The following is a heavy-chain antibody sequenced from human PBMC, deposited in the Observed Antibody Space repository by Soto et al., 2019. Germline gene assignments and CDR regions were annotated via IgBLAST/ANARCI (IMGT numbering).Heavy chain of an antibody. CDR1: GFTFSGYG. Sequence: RRLSCTASGFTFSGYGMHWVRQAPGKGLEWVAVISYDGTNKNYADSVKGRFTVSRDNSQNTLYLQMNSLRGEETAVYFCAKASSSGYYYSLDNWGQGTLVTVSS. D-gene: IGHD3-22*01. CDR3: AKASSSGYYYSLDN. J-gene: IGHJ4*02. CDR2: ISYDGTNK. V-gene: IGHV3-30*18.